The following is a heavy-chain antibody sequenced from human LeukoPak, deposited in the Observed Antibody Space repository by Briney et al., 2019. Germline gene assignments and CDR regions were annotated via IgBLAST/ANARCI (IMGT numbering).Heavy chain of an antibody. V-gene: IGHV4-61*01. J-gene: IGHJ5*02. CDR2: IFYTGST. D-gene: IGHD6-19*01. CDR1: GGSISSGSYY. Sequence: SETLPLTCTVSGGSISSGSYYWSWIRQPPGKGLEWIGYIFYTGSTNHNPSLKSRVTMSVDTSKNQFSLKLNSVTAADTAVYYCAVAVAPRNNWLDPWGQGTLVTVSS. CDR3: AVAVAPRNNWLDP.